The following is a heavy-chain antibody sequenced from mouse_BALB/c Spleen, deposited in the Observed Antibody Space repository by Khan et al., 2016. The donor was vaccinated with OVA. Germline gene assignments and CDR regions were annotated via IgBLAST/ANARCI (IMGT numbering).Heavy chain of an antibody. CDR2: IWAGGST. V-gene: IGHV2-9*02. Sequence: QVQLKESGPGLVAPSQSLSITCTVSGFSLTSYGVHWLRQPPGKGLEWLGVIWAGGSTNYNSALMSRLSISKDNSKSQVFLKMNSLQTDDTAMYYCARAYYGSAWVAYWGQGTLVTVSA. D-gene: IGHD2-10*01. CDR3: ARAYYGSAWVAY. J-gene: IGHJ3*01. CDR1: GFSLTSYG.